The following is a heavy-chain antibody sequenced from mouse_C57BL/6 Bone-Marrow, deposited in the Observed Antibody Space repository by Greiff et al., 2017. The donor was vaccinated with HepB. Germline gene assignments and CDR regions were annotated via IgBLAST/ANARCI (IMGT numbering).Heavy chain of an antibody. J-gene: IGHJ1*03. CDR2: IYPGSGNT. CDR1: GYTFTDYY. Sequence: VQLQESGAELVRPGASVKLSCKASGYTFTDYYINWVKQRPGQGLEWIARIYPGSGNTYYNEKFKGKATLTAEKSSSTAYMQLSSLTSEDSAVYFCARSGDYYGSSYWYFDVWGTGTTVTVSS. CDR3: ARSGDYYGSSYWYFDV. V-gene: IGHV1-76*01. D-gene: IGHD1-1*01.